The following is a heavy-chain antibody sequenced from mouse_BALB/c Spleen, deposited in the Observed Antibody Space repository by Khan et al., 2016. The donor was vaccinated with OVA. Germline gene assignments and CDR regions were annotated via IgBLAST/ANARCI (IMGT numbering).Heavy chain of an antibody. D-gene: IGHD1-2*01. J-gene: IGHJ2*01. CDR2: ISYSGST. CDR1: GYSITSGYG. CDR3: ARTARIKY. V-gene: IGHV3-2*02. Sequence: EVQLQESGPGLVKPSQSLSLTCTVTGYSITSGYGWNWIRQLPGNKLEWMGYISYSGSTNYNPSLKSRFSITRDTSKNQYFLQLNSVTTEDTATYYCARTARIKYWGQGTTLTVSA.